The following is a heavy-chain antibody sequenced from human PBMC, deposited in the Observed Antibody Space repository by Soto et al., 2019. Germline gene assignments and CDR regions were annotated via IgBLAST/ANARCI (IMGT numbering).Heavy chain of an antibody. CDR2: ISYDGSNK. Sequence: GGSLRLSCAASGFTFSSYGMHWVRQAPGKGLEWVAVISYDGSNKYYADSVKGRFTISRDNSKNTLYLQMNSLRAEDTAVYYCAKSDGDYSPEPIDYWGQGTLVTVSS. V-gene: IGHV3-30*18. D-gene: IGHD4-17*01. CDR3: AKSDGDYSPEPIDY. CDR1: GFTFSSYG. J-gene: IGHJ4*02.